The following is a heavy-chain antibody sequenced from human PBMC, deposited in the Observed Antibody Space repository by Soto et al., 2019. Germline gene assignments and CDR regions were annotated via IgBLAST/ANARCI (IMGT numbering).Heavy chain of an antibody. J-gene: IGHJ4*02. CDR1: GYTFTNYG. D-gene: IGHD1-7*01. CDR3: ASDPLRNNWNCGDY. Sequence: QVQLVQSGAEEKKPGASVKLSCKASGYTFTNYGIHWVRQAPGQRLEWMGWINAGKGDTRYSQKFQGTVTITRDTSASTAYMELSSLRSEDTAVYYCASDPLRNNWNCGDYWGQGTLVTVSS. CDR2: INAGKGDT. V-gene: IGHV1-3*05.